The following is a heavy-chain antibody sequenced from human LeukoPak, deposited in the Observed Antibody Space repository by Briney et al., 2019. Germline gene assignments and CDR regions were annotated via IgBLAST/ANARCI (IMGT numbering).Heavy chain of an antibody. Sequence: SETLSLTCTVSGGSISGSSYYWGWIRQPPGKGLEWIVSIMYDSGSTYYNPSLKSRVTISVDTSKNQFSLKLSSVTAADTAVCYCASRPFFWGFDYWGQGTLVTVSS. J-gene: IGHJ4*02. CDR1: GGSISGSSYY. CDR3: ASRPFFWGFDY. CDR2: IMYDSGST. V-gene: IGHV4-39*01. D-gene: IGHD3-16*01.